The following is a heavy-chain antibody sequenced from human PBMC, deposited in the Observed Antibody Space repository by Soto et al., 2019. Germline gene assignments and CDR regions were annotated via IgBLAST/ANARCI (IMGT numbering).Heavy chain of an antibody. V-gene: IGHV3-30-3*01. D-gene: IGHD2-15*01. CDR3: AKDSGCSGGGSDAGYYYNGMDV. CDR1: GFTFSSYA. J-gene: IGHJ6*02. CDR2: ISYDGSNK. Sequence: GGSLRLSCAASGFTFSSYAMHWVRQAPGKGLERVAVISYDGSNKYYADSVKGRFTISRDNSKNTLYLQMNSRRAEDTAVHYCAKDSGCSGGGSDAGYYYNGMDVWGQGTTVTVS.